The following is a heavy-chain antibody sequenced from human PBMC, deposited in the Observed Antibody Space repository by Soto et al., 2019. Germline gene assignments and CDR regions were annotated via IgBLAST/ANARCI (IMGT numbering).Heavy chain of an antibody. CDR3: ARDPPYSSSWSYFDY. CDR2: ITSTGSYI. V-gene: IGHV3-21*01. CDR1: GFTFSDYS. J-gene: IGHJ4*02. Sequence: EVQLVESGGGLVKPGGSLRVSCAASGFTFSDYSMNWVRQAPGKGLEWLSSITSTGSYIYYADSVKGRFTISRDNAGSSLFLQMNSLRADDTAMYYCARDPPYSSSWSYFDYWGQGTLVTVSS. D-gene: IGHD6-13*01.